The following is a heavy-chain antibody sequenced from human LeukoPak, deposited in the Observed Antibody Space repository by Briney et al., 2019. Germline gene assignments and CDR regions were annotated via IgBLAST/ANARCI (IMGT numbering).Heavy chain of an antibody. V-gene: IGHV3-48*04. D-gene: IGHD1-26*01. CDR2: ISSGSSSI. CDR1: GFTFSSSS. CDR3: AREAWELEAFDY. J-gene: IGHJ4*02. Sequence: PGGSLRLSCAASGFTFSSSSMNWVRQAPGKGLEWVSYISSGSSSIFYADSVKGRFTISRDNAKNSLYLQMNSLRAEDTAVYYCAREAWELEAFDYWGQGTLVTVSS.